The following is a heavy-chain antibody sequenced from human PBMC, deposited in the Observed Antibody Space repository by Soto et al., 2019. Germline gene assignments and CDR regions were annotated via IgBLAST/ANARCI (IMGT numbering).Heavy chain of an antibody. CDR3: ARDPRVRGVTENYFDY. D-gene: IGHD3-10*01. J-gene: IGHJ4*02. CDR2: INHSGST. Sequence: QVQLQQWGAGLLKPSETLSLTCAVYGESFSGCFWPWIRQSPGTGLEWIGEINHSGSTNYNPSLKSRVTIAVDTSKTQFSLKLSSVTAADTAVYYCARDPRVRGVTENYFDYWGQGTLVTVSS. V-gene: IGHV4-34*01. CDR1: GESFSGCF.